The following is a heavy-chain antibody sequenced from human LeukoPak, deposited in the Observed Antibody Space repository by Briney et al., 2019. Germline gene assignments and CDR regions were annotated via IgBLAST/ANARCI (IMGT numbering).Heavy chain of an antibody. J-gene: IGHJ4*02. CDR2: IYYTGST. CDR3: AREEKNIVVVPTAIKKDY. D-gene: IGHD2-2*01. V-gene: IGHV4-39*02. CDR1: GDSISSSSYF. Sequence: SETLSLTCTVSGDSISSSSYFWGWIRQPPGKGLEWIGSIYYTGSTNYNPSLKSRVTMSVDTSKNQFSLKVSSVTAADTAVYYCAREEKNIVVVPTAIKKDYWGQGTLVTVSS.